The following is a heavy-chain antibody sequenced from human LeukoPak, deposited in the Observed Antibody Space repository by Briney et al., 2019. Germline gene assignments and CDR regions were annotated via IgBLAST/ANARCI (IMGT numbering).Heavy chain of an antibody. Sequence: GASVKVSCKVSGYTLTELSMHWVRQAPGKGLEWMGGFDPEDGETIYAQKFQGRVTMTEDTSTDTAYMELSRLRSEDTAVYYCATANNIPGYPFDYWGQGTLVTVSS. J-gene: IGHJ4*02. CDR3: ATANNIPGYPFDY. CDR2: FDPEDGET. CDR1: GYTLTELS. D-gene: IGHD2-21*01. V-gene: IGHV1-24*01.